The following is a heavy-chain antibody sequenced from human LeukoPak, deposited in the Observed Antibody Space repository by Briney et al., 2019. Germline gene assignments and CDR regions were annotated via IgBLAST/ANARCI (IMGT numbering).Heavy chain of an antibody. J-gene: IGHJ5*02. D-gene: IGHD3-10*01. CDR1: GFTFSSYS. CDR2: ISSSSSYI. CDR3: ARDFRINMVRGVLANWFDP. V-gene: IGHV3-21*01. Sequence: PGGSLRLSCAASGFTFSSYSMNWVRQAPGKGLEWVSSISSSSSYIYYADSVKGRFTISRDNAKNSLYLQMNSLRAEDTAVYYCARDFRINMVRGVLANWFDPWGQGTLVTVSS.